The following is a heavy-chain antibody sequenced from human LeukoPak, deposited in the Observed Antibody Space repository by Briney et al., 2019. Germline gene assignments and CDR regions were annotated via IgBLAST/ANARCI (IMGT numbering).Heavy chain of an antibody. CDR1: GGSISSSYYY. D-gene: IGHD6-19*01. V-gene: IGHV4-39*01. CDR2: IYYSGST. Sequence: TSETLSLTCTVSGGSISSSYYYWGWIRQPPGKGLEWIGSIYYSGSTYYNPSLKSRVTISVDTSKNQFSLKLRSVTAADTAVYYCARGRRYSSGGFDYWGQGTLVTVSS. CDR3: ARGRRYSSGGFDY. J-gene: IGHJ4*02.